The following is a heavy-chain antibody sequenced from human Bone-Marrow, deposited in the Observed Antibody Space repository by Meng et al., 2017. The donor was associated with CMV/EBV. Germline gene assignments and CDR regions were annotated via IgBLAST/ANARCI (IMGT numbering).Heavy chain of an antibody. D-gene: IGHD3-3*01. CDR2: IRYDGSNK. Sequence: GESLKIFCAASGFTFSSYGMHWVRQAPGKGLEWVAFIRYDGSNKYYADSVKGRFTISRDNSKNTLYLQMNSLRAEDTAVYYCAKDLSSEEWLLVSYYYYGMDVWGQGTTVTVSS. CDR3: AKDLSSEEWLLVSYYYYGMDV. J-gene: IGHJ6*02. V-gene: IGHV3-30*02. CDR1: GFTFSSYG.